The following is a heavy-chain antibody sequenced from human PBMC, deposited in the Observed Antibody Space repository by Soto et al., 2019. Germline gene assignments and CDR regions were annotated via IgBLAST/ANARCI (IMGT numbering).Heavy chain of an antibody. Sequence: QVQLVQSGGEVKKPGSSVKVSCKASGDTFTNHVFNWVRQAPGQGLEWMGGIISLFGTPHYSQRFQGRVTITADESTATSHMQLSSLSCEDTAVYYCARDLGSGSDRGDYWGQGPRVTVSS. V-gene: IGHV1-69*12. CDR2: IISLFGTP. CDR1: GDTFTNHV. J-gene: IGHJ4*02. D-gene: IGHD3-22*01. CDR3: ARDLGSGSDRGDY.